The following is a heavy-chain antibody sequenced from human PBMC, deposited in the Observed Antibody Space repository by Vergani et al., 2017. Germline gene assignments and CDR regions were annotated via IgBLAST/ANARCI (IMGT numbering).Heavy chain of an antibody. Sequence: QVHLQVSGPGLVKPSQTLSLTCTVSGGSFSSGYYWGWIRQPPGKGLEWIANIYHSGSTYYSPSLKSRVTISVDTSKNQFSLRLTSVTAADTAVYYCARLAVATINYFDYWGQGILVTVSS. V-gene: IGHV4-38-2*02. CDR2: IYHSGST. CDR1: GGSFSSGYY. J-gene: IGHJ4*02. CDR3: ARLAVATINYFDY. D-gene: IGHD5-12*01.